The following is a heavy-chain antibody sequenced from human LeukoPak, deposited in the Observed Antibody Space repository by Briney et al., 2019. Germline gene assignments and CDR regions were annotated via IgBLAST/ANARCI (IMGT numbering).Heavy chain of an antibody. CDR1: GYTFTNYY. CDR2: INPGGGST. D-gene: IGHD1-26*01. CDR3: ARVSGSSLDY. J-gene: IGHJ4*02. Sequence: ASVKVSCKASGYTFTNYYMHWVRQAPGQGLEWMGIINPGGGSTSYAQKFQGRVTMTRDTSTSTVYMELSSLRSEDTAVYFCARVSGSSLDYWGQGTLVTVSS. V-gene: IGHV1-46*01.